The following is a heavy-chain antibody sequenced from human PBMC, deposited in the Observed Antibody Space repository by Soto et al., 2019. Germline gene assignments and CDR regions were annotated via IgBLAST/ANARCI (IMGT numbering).Heavy chain of an antibody. D-gene: IGHD6-19*01. CDR3: AKDDGQQWLIPHLDN. V-gene: IGHV3-23*01. J-gene: IGHJ4*02. CDR1: GFNFKKFA. CDR2: IGCCGGSA. Sequence: EVQLLESGGGVVQPGGSLRLSCVASGFNFKKFAMAWVRQAAGEGLEWVSGIGCCGGSASYADSVKGRFSIARDDSQNTVYLQLTSLRVEDTAQYYCAKDDGQQWLIPHLDNWGQGTLVTVS.